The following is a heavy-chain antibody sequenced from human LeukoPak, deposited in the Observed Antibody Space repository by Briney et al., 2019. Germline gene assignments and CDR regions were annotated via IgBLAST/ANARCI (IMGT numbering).Heavy chain of an antibody. CDR2: ISYDGSNK. CDR3: ARDGSGSYTGSGYYFDY. CDR1: GFTFSSYA. Sequence: GGSLRLTCAASGFTFSSYAIHWVRQAPGKGLEWVAVISYDGSNKYYADSVKGRFTISRDNSKNTLYLQMNSLRAEDTAVYYCARDGSGSYTGSGYYFDYWGQGTLVTVSS. D-gene: IGHD1-26*01. V-gene: IGHV3-30*04. J-gene: IGHJ4*02.